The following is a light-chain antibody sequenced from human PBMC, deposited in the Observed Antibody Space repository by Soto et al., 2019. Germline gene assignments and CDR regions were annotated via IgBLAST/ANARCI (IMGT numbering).Light chain of an antibody. Sequence: AIQMTQSPSSLSASVGDRVTITCRASQAIRVDLAWYQQKPGKAPKLQIYAASSLHSGVPSRFSGSGSGTDFTLTISSLQPEDFVTYYCLQDYNYPWTFGQGTKVEIK. CDR2: AAS. J-gene: IGKJ1*01. CDR3: LQDYNYPWT. CDR1: QAIRVD. V-gene: IGKV1-6*01.